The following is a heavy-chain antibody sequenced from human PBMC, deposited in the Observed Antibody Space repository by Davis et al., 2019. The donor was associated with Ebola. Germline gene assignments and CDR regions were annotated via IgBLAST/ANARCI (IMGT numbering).Heavy chain of an antibody. CDR1: GYNFANYW. CDR3: ARVLFNYHSSGPLGY. Sequence: GESLKISCQGSGYNFANYWITWVRQMPGKGLEWVGIIFPDDSDTRYSPSFQGQVTISVDKSISTAYLQWSSLKASDSGVYYCARVLFNYHSSGPLGYWGQGTLVTVSS. J-gene: IGHJ4*02. V-gene: IGHV5-51*01. CDR2: IFPDDSDT. D-gene: IGHD3-22*01.